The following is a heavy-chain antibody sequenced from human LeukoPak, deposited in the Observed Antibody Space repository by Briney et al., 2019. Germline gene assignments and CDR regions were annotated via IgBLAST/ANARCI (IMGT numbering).Heavy chain of an antibody. D-gene: IGHD4-17*01. CDR1: GDSFSSHY. J-gene: IGHJ3*02. Sequence: SETLSLTCAVSGDSFSSHYWTWIRQPPGRGLEWIGYISYIGTTNYNPSLKSRVTISIDTSKNQFSLKLSSVTTADTAVYYCARDLVTVTKGFDIWGLGTMVSVPS. CDR3: ARDLVTVTKGFDI. CDR2: ISYIGTT. V-gene: IGHV4-59*11.